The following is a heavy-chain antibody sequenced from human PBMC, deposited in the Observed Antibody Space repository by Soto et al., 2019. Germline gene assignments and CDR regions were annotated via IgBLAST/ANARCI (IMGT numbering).Heavy chain of an antibody. CDR1: GGAISRSSYY. D-gene: IGHD2-15*01. V-gene: IGHV4-39*01. CDR2: FYYSGNT. Sequence: SETLSLTCTVSGGAISRSSYYWGWIRQPPGKGLEWIGSFYYSGNTYFNPSLKSRVTISVDTSKNQFSLKLSSVTAADTAVYYCARGFGGGKAHYYYYVDVWGKGTTVTVSS. J-gene: IGHJ6*03. CDR3: ARGFGGGKAHYYYYVDV.